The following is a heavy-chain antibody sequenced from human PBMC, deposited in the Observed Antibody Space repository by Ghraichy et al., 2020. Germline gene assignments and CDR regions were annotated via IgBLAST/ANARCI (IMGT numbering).Heavy chain of an antibody. CDR1: GGSISSYY. V-gene: IGHV4-4*07. CDR3: ASTLQEAGYYYYYGMDV. Sequence: ESLNISCTVSGGSISSYYWSWIRQPAGKGLEWIGRIYTSGSTNYNPSLKSRVTMSVDTSKNQFSLKLSSVTAADTAVYYCASTLQEAGYYYYYGMDVWGQGTTVTVSS. CDR2: IYTSGST. J-gene: IGHJ6*02.